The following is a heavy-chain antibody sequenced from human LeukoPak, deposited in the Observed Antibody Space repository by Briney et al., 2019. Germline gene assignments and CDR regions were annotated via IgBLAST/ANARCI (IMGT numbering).Heavy chain of an antibody. CDR3: AAGPWELDF. CDR2: IYNGGNT. CDR1: GVSINTHY. V-gene: IGHV4-4*09. Sequence: SETLSLTCTVSGVSINTHYASWTRHAPGKGLEFIGFIYNGGNTNYNPSLKSRATISVDTSNNQFSLRLTSVTAADTAMYYCAAGPWELDFWGQGTLVTVSS. J-gene: IGHJ4*02. D-gene: IGHD1-26*01.